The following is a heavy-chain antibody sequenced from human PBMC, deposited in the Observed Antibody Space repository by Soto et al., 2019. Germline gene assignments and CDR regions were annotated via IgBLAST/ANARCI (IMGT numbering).Heavy chain of an antibody. Sequence: RGSLRLSCAASGFTFSDYYMSWIRQAPGKGLEWVSYISSSGSTIYYADSVKGRFTISRDNAKNSLYLQMNSLRAEDTAVYYCATTYDFWSGYLPNYYYYMDVWGKGTTVTVSS. D-gene: IGHD3-3*01. CDR1: GFTFSDYY. CDR2: ISSSGSTI. J-gene: IGHJ6*03. V-gene: IGHV3-11*01. CDR3: ATTYDFWSGYLPNYYYYMDV.